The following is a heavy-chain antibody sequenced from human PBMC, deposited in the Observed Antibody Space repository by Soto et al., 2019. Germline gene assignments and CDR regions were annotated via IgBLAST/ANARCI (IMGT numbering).Heavy chain of an antibody. CDR3: ARGFSGYSSSWSTAFDY. Sequence: EVQLVESGGGLEQPGGSLRLSCAASGFTFSSYEMNWVRQAPGKGLEWVSFITSSGSNIYYADSVKGRFTISRDNAKNSLFLQMNSLRAEDTAIYYCARGFSGYSSSWSTAFDYWGQGTLVTVSS. CDR2: ITSSGSNI. V-gene: IGHV3-48*03. D-gene: IGHD6-13*01. CDR1: GFTFSSYE. J-gene: IGHJ4*02.